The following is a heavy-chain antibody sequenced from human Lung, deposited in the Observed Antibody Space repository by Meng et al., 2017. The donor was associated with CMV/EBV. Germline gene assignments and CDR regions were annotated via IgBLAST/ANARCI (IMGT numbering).Heavy chain of an antibody. J-gene: IGHJ4*02. CDR3: ARHHTYYFASGPNYYFDY. Sequence: SETXSLTCTVSGGPISSTYYYWGWIRQPPGRGLEWIGSLYYSGSTYYNPSLKSRVTVSVDTSKNQFSLKLTSVTAADTAIYYCARHHTYYFASGPNYYFDYWXQGTXVTVSS. V-gene: IGHV4-39*01. CDR1: GGPISSTYYY. CDR2: LYYSGST. D-gene: IGHD3-10*01.